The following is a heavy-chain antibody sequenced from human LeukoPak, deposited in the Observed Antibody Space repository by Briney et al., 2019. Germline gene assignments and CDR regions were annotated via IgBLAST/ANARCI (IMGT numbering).Heavy chain of an antibody. CDR2: ISGGSEDT. D-gene: IGHD6-13*01. Sequence: GGSLRLSCTASGFTFGSYAMSWVRQAPGKGLEWVSSISGGSEDTYYADSVKGRFTISRDNSKSTLYLQMNSLRAEDTAVYYWPRTIAQYSNSWLYFYYGLDVSGQGTTVTVSS. CDR1: GFTFGSYA. CDR3: PRTIAQYSNSWLYFYYGLDV. V-gene: IGHV3-23*01. J-gene: IGHJ6*02.